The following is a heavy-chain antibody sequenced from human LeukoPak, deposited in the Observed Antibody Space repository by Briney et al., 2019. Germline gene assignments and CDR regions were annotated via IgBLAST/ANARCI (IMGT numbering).Heavy chain of an antibody. CDR1: GFTFRSHW. J-gene: IGHJ3*02. CDR3: ARLRAFDI. Sequence: GGSLRLSCIVSGFTFRSHWMSWVRQAPGKGLEWVTNIKEDESEKYYVDSVKGRFTISRDNAKNSLYLQMNTPRVEDTAVYYCARLRAFDIWGQGTMVTVSS. CDR2: IKEDESEK. V-gene: IGHV3-7*01.